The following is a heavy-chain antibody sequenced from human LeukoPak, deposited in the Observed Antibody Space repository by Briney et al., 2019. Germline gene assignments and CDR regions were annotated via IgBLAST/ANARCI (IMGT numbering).Heavy chain of an antibody. J-gene: IGHJ4*02. V-gene: IGHV4-59*08. CDR3: ARRDDSSGYHKIFDS. D-gene: IGHD3-22*01. CDR1: GGSISSYY. Sequence: SETLSLTCTVSGGSISSYYWSWIRQPPGKGLEWIGDIYYSGSTNYNPSLKSRVTISVDTSKNQFYLKLSSLTAADTAVYYCARRDDSSGYHKIFDSWGQGTLVTVSS. CDR2: IYYSGST.